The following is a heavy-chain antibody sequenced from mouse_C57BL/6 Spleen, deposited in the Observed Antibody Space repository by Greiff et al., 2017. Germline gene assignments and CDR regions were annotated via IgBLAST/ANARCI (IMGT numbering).Heavy chain of an antibody. CDR3: ATLYGSSYSYFDY. J-gene: IGHJ2*01. Sequence: DVKLVESGGGLVKPGGSLKLSCAASGFTFSDYGMHWVRQAPEKGLEWVAYISSGSSTIYYADTVKGRFTISRDNAKNTLFLQMTSLRSEDTAMYYCATLYGSSYSYFDYWGQGTTLTVSS. D-gene: IGHD1-1*01. CDR2: ISSGSSTI. V-gene: IGHV5-17*01. CDR1: GFTFSDYG.